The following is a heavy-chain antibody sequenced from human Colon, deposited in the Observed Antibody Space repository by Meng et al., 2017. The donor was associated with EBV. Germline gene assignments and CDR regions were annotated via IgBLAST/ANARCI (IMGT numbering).Heavy chain of an antibody. J-gene: IGHJ5*02. D-gene: IGHD3-10*01. CDR3: ARGSYYTWAT. CDR1: GCAIISNDSW. V-gene: IGHV4-4*02. Sequence: HPEEYDPGLVKSSGTTPPTSLAAGCAIISNDSWLSGVPQPPGKGTERIWEIHHRGTTNYNPSFKSRVTMSIDTWKNRFSLDLTSVTAADTAVYYCARGSYYTWATWGQGTLVTVSS. CDR2: IHHRGTT.